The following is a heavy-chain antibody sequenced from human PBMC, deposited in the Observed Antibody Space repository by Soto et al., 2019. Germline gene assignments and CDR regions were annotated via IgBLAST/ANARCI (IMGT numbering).Heavy chain of an antibody. J-gene: IGHJ5*02. Sequence: SETLSLTCTVSGGSISSGGYYWSWIRQHPGKGLEWIGYIYYSGSTYYNPSLKSRVTISVDTSKNQFSLKLRSVTAADTAVYYCASGGILRDFDWPEVGGDGFDPWGQGTLVTVSS. D-gene: IGHD3-9*01. CDR1: GGSISSGGYY. V-gene: IGHV4-31*03. CDR3: ASGGILRDFDWPEVGGDGFDP. CDR2: IYYSGST.